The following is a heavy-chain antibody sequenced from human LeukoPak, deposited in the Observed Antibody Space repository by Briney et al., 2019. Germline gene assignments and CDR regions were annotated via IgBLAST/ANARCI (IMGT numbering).Heavy chain of an antibody. CDR3: ARGIAAPQIYHYYYGMDV. CDR2: IYYSGST. V-gene: IGHV4-59*08. J-gene: IGHJ6*02. CDR1: GGSISSYY. Sequence: PSETLSLTCAVSGGSISSYYWSWIRQPPGKGLEWIGYIYYSGSTNYNPSLKSRVTISVDTSKNQFSLKLSSVTAADTAVYYCARGIAAPQIYHYYYGMDVWGQGTTVTVSS. D-gene: IGHD6-13*01.